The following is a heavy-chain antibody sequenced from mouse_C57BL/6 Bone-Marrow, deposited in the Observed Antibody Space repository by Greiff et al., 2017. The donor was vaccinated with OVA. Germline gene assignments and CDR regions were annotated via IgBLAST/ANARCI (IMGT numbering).Heavy chain of an antibody. V-gene: IGHV5-4*01. Sequence: EVQLVESGGGLVKPGGSLKLSCAASRFTFSSYAMSWVRQTPEKRLEWVATISDGGSYTYYPDNVKGRFTISRDNAKNNLYLQMSHLKSEDTAMYYCARWLLYDMDYWGKGTSVTVSS. J-gene: IGHJ4*01. D-gene: IGHD2-3*01. CDR3: ARWLLYDMDY. CDR1: RFTFSSYA. CDR2: ISDGGSYT.